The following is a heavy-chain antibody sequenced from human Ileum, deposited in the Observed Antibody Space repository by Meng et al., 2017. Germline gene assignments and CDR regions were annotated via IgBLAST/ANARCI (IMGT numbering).Heavy chain of an antibody. J-gene: IGHJ5*02. D-gene: IGHD5-24*01. Sequence: QWQVDPGGEVLLTPPGPLSLTCAVYGGSFNGYYWSWIRQPPGRGLEWIGEINPSGSTNYNPSLKSRVTISVDTSKNQFSLKLSSVTAADTAVYYCARGGSRWLQSWGQGTLVTVSS. V-gene: IGHV4-34*01. CDR2: INPSGST. CDR1: GGSFNGYY. CDR3: ARGGSRWLQS.